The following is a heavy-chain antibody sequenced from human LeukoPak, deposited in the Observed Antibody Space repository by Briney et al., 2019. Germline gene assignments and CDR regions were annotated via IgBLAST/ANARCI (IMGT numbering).Heavy chain of an antibody. CDR1: GFTFSRYS. Sequence: GGSLRLSCAASGFTFSRYSMNWVRQAPGKGLEWVSYISRSSSTIHYADSVKGRFTISRDNAKSSLFLQMNSLRAEDTAVYYCAKDAHYYYDSSGTFDYWGQGTLVTVSS. CDR2: ISRSSSTI. CDR3: AKDAHYYYDSSGTFDY. V-gene: IGHV3-48*04. D-gene: IGHD3-22*01. J-gene: IGHJ4*02.